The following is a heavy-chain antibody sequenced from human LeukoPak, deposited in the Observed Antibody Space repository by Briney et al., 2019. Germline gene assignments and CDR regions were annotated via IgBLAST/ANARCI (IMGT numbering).Heavy chain of an antibody. CDR1: GYSISSYY. D-gene: IGHD6-13*01. Sequence: PSETLSLTCTVSGYSISSYYWSWIRQPPGKGLEWIGYIYYSGSTNYNPSLKSRVTISVDTSKNQFSLKLSSVTAADTAVYYCARGGGGQYSSSWYEINVENYYGMDVWGQGTTVTVSS. J-gene: IGHJ6*02. CDR3: ARGGGGQYSSSWYEINVENYYGMDV. V-gene: IGHV4-59*01. CDR2: IYYSGST.